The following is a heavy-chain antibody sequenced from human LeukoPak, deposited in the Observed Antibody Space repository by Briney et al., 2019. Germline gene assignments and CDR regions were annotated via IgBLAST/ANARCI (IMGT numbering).Heavy chain of an antibody. J-gene: IGHJ1*01. V-gene: IGHV3-48*04. D-gene: IGHD5-18*01. CDR3: AKEDTAMAMGYFQH. CDR2: ISSSSSTI. Sequence: GGSLRLSCAASGFTFSSYSMNWVRQAPGKGLEWVSYISSSSSTIYYADSVKGRFTISRDNAKNSLYLQMNSLRAEDTAVYYCAKEDTAMAMGYFQHWGQGTLVTVSS. CDR1: GFTFSSYS.